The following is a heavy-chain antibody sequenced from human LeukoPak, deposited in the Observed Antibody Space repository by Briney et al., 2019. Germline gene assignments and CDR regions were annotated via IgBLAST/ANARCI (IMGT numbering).Heavy chain of an antibody. CDR3: ARSTTVTTFDY. J-gene: IGHJ4*02. CDR2: ISSNGGST. Sequence: PGGSLRLSCAASRFTFSNYAMHWVRQAPGKGLEHVSAISSNGGSTYYANSVKGRFTISRDNSKNTLYLQMGSLRAEDMAVYYCARSTTVTTFDYWGQGTLVTVSS. D-gene: IGHD4-17*01. V-gene: IGHV3-64*01. CDR1: RFTFSNYA.